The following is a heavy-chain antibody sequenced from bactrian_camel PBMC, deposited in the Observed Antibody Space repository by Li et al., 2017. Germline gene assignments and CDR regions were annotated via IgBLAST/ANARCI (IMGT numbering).Heavy chain of an antibody. V-gene: IGHV3S53*01. CDR3: AAGSGGY. D-gene: IGHD3*01. CDR2: ISPAGGE. Sequence: HVQLVESGGASVRAGGSLTLSCAASGYILSSYCMAWFRQAPGKEREWVTTISPAGGETYADSAEGRFTISQDNAKNTVYLQMNSLKPEDTALYYCAAGSGGYWGQGTQVTVS. J-gene: IGHJ6*01. CDR1: GYILSSYC.